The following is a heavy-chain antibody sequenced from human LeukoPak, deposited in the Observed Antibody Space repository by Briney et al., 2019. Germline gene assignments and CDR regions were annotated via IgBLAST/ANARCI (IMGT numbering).Heavy chain of an antibody. V-gene: IGHV4-59*01. J-gene: IGHJ6*02. Sequence: TSETLSLTCTVSGGSISSYYWSWIRQPPGKGLEWIGYINYSGSTNYNPSLKRRVTISVDTSKNQFSLKLSSVTAADTAVYYCARGESKRYSGYDYYVMDVWGQGTTVTVSS. D-gene: IGHD5-12*01. CDR2: INYSGST. CDR3: ARGESKRYSGYDYYVMDV. CDR1: GGSISSYY.